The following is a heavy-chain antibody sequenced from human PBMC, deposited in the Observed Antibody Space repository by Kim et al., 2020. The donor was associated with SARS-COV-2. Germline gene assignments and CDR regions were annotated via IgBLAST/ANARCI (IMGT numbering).Heavy chain of an antibody. CDR1: GFTFSSYA. V-gene: IGHV3-30*04. Sequence: GGSLRLSCAASGFTFSSYALHWVRQAPGQGLELVAVIYYDGSNKYYADSVKGRFTISRDNSKNTLYLQMNSLRAEDTAVYYWARGKGFDYWGQGTLGTVSS. CDR3: ARGKGFDY. CDR2: IYYDGSNK. J-gene: IGHJ4*02.